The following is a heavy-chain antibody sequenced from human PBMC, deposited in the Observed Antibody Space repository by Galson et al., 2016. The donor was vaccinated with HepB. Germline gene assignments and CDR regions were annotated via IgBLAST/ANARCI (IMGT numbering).Heavy chain of an antibody. CDR2: INPSGGTT. V-gene: IGHV1-46*01. J-gene: IGHJ4*02. D-gene: IGHD5-12*01. CDR3: ARGADSGYDLGDY. Sequence: SVKVSCKASGYTFTTYGISWVRQAPGQGLEWMGIINPSGGTTTYAQKFQGSVPMTRDTSTTTVYMELSSLRSADTAVYYCARGADSGYDLGDYWGQGTLVTVSS. CDR1: GYTFTTYG.